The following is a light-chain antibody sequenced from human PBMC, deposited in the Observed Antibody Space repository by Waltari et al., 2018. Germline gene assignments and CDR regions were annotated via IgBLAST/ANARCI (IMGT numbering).Light chain of an antibody. CDR2: GAS. V-gene: IGKV3-20*01. Sequence: EIVLTQSPGTLSLSPGERATLSCRASQSVSSSYLAGYKQKPGQAPRVLIHGASNRATGHPDRICGSASGKDVTLTISRLEPEDFAVYYCQQYGSSPWTFGQGTKVEIK. CDR3: QQYGSSPWT. CDR1: QSVSSSY. J-gene: IGKJ1*01.